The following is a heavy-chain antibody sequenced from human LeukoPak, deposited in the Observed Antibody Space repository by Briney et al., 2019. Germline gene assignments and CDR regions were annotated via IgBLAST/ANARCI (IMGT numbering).Heavy chain of an antibody. D-gene: IGHD3-3*01. CDR1: GFTFSSYS. J-gene: IGHJ5*02. CDR2: ISSSSSYI. V-gene: IGHV3-21*01. CDR3: ARDLLRFLEPYNWFDP. Sequence: PGGSLRLSCAASGFTFSSYSMNWVRQAPGKGLEWVSSISSSSSYIYYADSVKGRFTISRDNAKNSLYLQMNSLRAEDTAVCYCARDLLRFLEPYNWFDPWGQGTLVTVSS.